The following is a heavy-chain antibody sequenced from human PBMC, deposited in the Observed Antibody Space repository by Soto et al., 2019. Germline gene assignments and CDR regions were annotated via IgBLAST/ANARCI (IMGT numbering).Heavy chain of an antibody. J-gene: IGHJ4*02. Sequence: PLQTLSLTCAVSGDSVSSNSAAWNWIRQSPSRGLEWLGRTYYRSRWYSDYAGSVKSRITINADTSKNQFSLHLNSVTPQDTAVYYCARGPSPLAYWGRGTVVTVSS. D-gene: IGHD6-6*01. CDR2: TYYRSRWYS. V-gene: IGHV6-1*01. CDR1: GDSVSSNSAA. CDR3: ARGPSPLAY.